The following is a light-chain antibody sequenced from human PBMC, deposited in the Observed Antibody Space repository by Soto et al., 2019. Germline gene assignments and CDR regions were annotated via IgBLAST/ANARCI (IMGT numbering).Light chain of an antibody. CDR3: QSYDSSLSGYV. Sequence: QSVLTKPPSVSGAPGQRVTIFCTGSSSNIGAGYDVHWYQQLPGTAPKLLIYGNSNRPSGVPDRFSGSKSGTSASLAITGLQAEDEADYYCQSYDSSLSGYVFGTGTKLTVL. CDR2: GNS. V-gene: IGLV1-40*01. J-gene: IGLJ1*01. CDR1: SSNIGAGYD.